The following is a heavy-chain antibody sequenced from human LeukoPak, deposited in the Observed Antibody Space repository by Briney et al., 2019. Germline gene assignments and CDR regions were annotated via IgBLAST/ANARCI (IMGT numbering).Heavy chain of an antibody. J-gene: IGHJ2*01. CDR2: IWYDGSNK. D-gene: IGHD4-17*01. V-gene: IGHV3-33*01. Sequence: GRSLRLSCAASGFTFSSYGMHWVRQAPGKGLEWVAVIWYDGSNKYYADSVKGRFTISRDNSKNTLYLQMNSLRAEDTAVYYCAATVTTSYYWCFDLWGRGTLVTVSS. CDR3: AATVTTSYYWCFDL. CDR1: GFTFSSYG.